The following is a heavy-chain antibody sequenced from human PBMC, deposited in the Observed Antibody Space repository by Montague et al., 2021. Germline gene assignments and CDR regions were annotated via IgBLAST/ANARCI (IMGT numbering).Heavy chain of an antibody. CDR2: VSHGGRT. CDR1: RSLINSDYY. V-gene: IGHV4-38-2*02. CDR3: ARERDRYYYMDI. J-gene: IGHJ6*03. Sequence: SETLSLTRTVSRSLINSDYYWGWIRLPPGKGLEWMGSVSHGGRTYYNPSLKSRVTISVDTSNNHFSLKLSSVTAADTAMYYCARERDRYYYMDIWGKGTTITVSS.